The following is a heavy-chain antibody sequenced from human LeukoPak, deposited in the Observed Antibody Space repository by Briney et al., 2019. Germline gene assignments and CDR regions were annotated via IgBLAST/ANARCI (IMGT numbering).Heavy chain of an antibody. CDR2: LSGSGAPT. Sequence: GGSLRLSCAASGFTFSSYAMSWVRQAPGKGLEWVSTLSGSGAPTFYADSVKGRFTISRDIKNTLYLQMNSLGAEETAIYYCAKSPTSYSGGWVFDYWGQGTLVTVSS. D-gene: IGHD6-19*01. V-gene: IGHV3-23*01. CDR1: GFTFSSYA. CDR3: AKSPTSYSGGWVFDY. J-gene: IGHJ4*02.